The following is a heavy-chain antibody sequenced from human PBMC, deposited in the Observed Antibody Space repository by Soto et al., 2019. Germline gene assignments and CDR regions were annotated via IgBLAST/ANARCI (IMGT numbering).Heavy chain of an antibody. CDR3: ASQGGSYYYYGMDV. V-gene: IGHV4-59*08. CDR2: IYYSGST. Sequence: QVQLQESGPGLVKPSETLSLTCTVSGGSISSYYWSWIRQPPGKGLEWIGYIYYSGSTNYNPSLKSRVTTSVDTSKNQFSLKLSSVTAADTAVYYCASQGGSYYYYGMDVWGQGTTVTVSS. CDR1: GGSISSYY. D-gene: IGHD1-26*01. J-gene: IGHJ6*02.